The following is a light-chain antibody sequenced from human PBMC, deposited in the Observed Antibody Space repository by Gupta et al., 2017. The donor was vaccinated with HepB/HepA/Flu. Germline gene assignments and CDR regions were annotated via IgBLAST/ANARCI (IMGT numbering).Light chain of an antibody. Sequence: DIAVTQLPATLSLSPGERPTLFCRASQTIRSDYLAWYQQKPGQAPRLLISSASIRATGIPDRFTGSGSGTDFTLTISRLEPEDFAVYYCQQYGTSPRITFGQGTRLEIK. V-gene: IGKV3-20*01. J-gene: IGKJ5*01. CDR3: QQYGTSPRIT. CDR1: QTIRSDY. CDR2: SAS.